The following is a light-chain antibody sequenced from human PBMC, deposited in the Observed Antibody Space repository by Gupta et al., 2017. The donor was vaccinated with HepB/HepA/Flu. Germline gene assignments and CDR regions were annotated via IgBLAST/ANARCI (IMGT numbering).Light chain of an antibody. CDR1: SNDIGGYNF. J-gene: IGLJ2*01. CDR2: EVT. V-gene: IGLV2-23*02. Sequence: QSALTQPASVSGSPGQAITISCTGTSNDIGGYNFVSWYKHHPGKAPELMIYEVTKRPSGVSNRFFGSKTGNTASLTISGLQPEDEADYYCCSHVGSITVVFGGGTKLTVL. CDR3: CSHVGSITVV.